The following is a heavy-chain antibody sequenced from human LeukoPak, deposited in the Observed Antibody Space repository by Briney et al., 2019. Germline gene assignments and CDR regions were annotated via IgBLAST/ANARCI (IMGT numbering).Heavy chain of an antibody. CDR1: GFTFSSYA. J-gene: IGHJ6*02. CDR3: AKGMTTVTTYLPYYYGMDV. D-gene: IGHD4-17*01. Sequence: GGSLRLSCAASGFTFSSYAMSWVRQAPGKGLEWVSAISGSGGSTYYADSVKGRFTISRDNPKNTLYLQMNSLRAEDTAVYYCAKGMTTVTTYLPYYYGMDVWGQGTTVTVSS. CDR2: ISGSGGST. V-gene: IGHV3-23*01.